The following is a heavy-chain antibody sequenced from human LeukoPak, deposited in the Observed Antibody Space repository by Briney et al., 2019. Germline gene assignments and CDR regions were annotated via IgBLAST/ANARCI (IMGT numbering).Heavy chain of an antibody. Sequence: SETLSLTCTVSGGSISSSSYYWGWIRQPPGKGLEWIGSIYYSGSTYYNPSLKSRVTISVDTSKNQFSLKLSSVTAADTAVYYCARLVVGATTNTNLGDAFDIWGQGTMVTVSS. CDR3: ARLVVGATTNTNLGDAFDI. J-gene: IGHJ3*02. V-gene: IGHV4-39*01. D-gene: IGHD1-26*01. CDR1: GGSISSSSYY. CDR2: IYYSGST.